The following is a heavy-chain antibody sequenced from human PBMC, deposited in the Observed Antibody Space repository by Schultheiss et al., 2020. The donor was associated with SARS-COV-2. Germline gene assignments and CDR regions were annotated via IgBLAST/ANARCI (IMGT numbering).Heavy chain of an antibody. J-gene: IGHJ4*02. CDR1: GGSISSYY. CDR3: ASNYYDSSGYYYEGY. D-gene: IGHD3-22*01. CDR2: IYYSGST. Sequence: SETLSLTCTVSGGSISSYYWSWIRQPPGKGLEWIGYIYYSGSTNYNPSLKSRVTISVDTSKNQFSLKLSSVTAADTAVYYCASNYYDSSGYYYEGYWGQGTLVTVSS. V-gene: IGHV4-59*01.